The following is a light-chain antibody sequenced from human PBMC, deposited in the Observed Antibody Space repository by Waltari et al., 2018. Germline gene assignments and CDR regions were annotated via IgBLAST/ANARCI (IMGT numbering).Light chain of an antibody. CDR3: SSSTSSSTLA. Sequence: QSALTQPASVSGSPGQSITISCTGTSSDVGGYNYVSWYQQHPGKAPKLMIYDVSNRPSGVSNRFSGSKSGNTASLTISGLQAEDEADYYCSSSTSSSTLAFGEGTKLTVL. V-gene: IGLV2-14*03. J-gene: IGLJ2*01. CDR2: DVS. CDR1: SSDVGGYNY.